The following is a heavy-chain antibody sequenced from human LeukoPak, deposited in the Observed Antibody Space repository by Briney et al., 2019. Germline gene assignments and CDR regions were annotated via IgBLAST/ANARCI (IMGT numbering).Heavy chain of an antibody. D-gene: IGHD5-24*01. CDR1: GFTFSSYS. J-gene: IGHJ4*02. Sequence: GGSLRLSCAASGFTFSSYSMNWVRQAPGKGLEWVSSISSSSSYIYYADSVKGRFTISRDNAKNSLYLQMNSLRAEDTAVYYCARDKMATISLDYWGQGTLVTVSS. V-gene: IGHV3-21*01. CDR3: ARDKMATISLDY. CDR2: ISSSSSYI.